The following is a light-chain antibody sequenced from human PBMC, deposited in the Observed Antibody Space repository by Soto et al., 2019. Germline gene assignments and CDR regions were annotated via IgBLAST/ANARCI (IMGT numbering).Light chain of an antibody. V-gene: IGKV3-15*01. CDR3: QQYNNWPPWT. J-gene: IGKJ1*01. Sequence: EIVLTQSPGTLSLSPGERATLSCRASQSVSSSYLAWYQQEPGQAPRLLIYGASSRATGIPARFSGSGSGTEFTLTISSLQSEDFAVYYCQQYNNWPPWTFGQGTKV. CDR1: QSVSSSY. CDR2: GAS.